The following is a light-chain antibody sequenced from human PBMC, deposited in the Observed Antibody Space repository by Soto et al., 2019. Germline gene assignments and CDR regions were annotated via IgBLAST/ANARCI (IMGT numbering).Light chain of an antibody. CDR1: PGIKNN. CDR3: LQYYDYPWT. CDR2: ATS. V-gene: IGKV1-17*01. Sequence: DIQMTQSPSSLSASVGDRVTITCRASPGIKNNLGWFPQKPGNAPTRLIFATSTFQSVVPSRFSGSGSVTEFTLTITSLQPEDFATYYCLQYYDYPWTFGQGTKVEI. J-gene: IGKJ1*01.